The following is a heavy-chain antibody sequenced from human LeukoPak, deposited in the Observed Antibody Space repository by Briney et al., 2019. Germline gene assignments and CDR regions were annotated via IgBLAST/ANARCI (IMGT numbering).Heavy chain of an antibody. Sequence: SETLSLTCTVSGGSISSSSYYWGWIRQPPGKGLEWIGSIYYSGSTYYNPSLKSRVTISVDTSKNQFSLKLSSVTAADTAVYYCARGTYYYDSSGYYYEGLGYYFDYWGQGTLVTVSS. CDR2: IYYSGST. CDR1: GGSISSSSYY. CDR3: ARGTYYYDSSGYYYEGLGYYFDY. D-gene: IGHD3-22*01. V-gene: IGHV4-39*01. J-gene: IGHJ4*02.